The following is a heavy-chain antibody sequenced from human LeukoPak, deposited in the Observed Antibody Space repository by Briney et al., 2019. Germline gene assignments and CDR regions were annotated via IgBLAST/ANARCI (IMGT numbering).Heavy chain of an antibody. CDR2: IYYSGST. J-gene: IGHJ4*02. CDR3: ARDLRGSSGYFDY. V-gene: IGHV4-61*01. D-gene: IGHD3-22*01. Sequence: SETLSLTCTVSGGSVSSGSYYRSWIRQPPGKGLEWSVYIYYSGSTNYNPSLKSRVTISVDTSKNQFSLKLSSVTAADTAVYYCARDLRGSSGYFDYWGQGTLVTVSS. CDR1: GGSVSSGSYY.